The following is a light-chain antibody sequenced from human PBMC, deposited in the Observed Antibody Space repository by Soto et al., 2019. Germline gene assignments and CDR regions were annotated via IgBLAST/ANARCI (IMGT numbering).Light chain of an antibody. J-gene: IGKJ4*01. CDR1: QSVSRY. V-gene: IGKV3-11*01. CDR3: QQRSNWPST. Sequence: EIVLTQSPATLSLSPGERATLSCRASQSVSRYLAWYQQKPGQAPRLLIYDASNRATGIQTRFSGSGSGTDFALTISSLEPEDFAVYYCQQRSNWPSTVGGGTKVEIK. CDR2: DAS.